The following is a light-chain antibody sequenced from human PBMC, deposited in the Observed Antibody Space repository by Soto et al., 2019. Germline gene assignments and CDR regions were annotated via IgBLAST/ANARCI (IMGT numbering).Light chain of an antibody. V-gene: IGLV2-23*03. CDR3: CSYAGSSTFYV. CDR1: SSDVGSYNL. CDR2: EGS. J-gene: IGLJ1*01. Sequence: QSVLTQPASVSLSPGQSITISCTGTSSDVGSYNLVSWYQQHPGKAPKRMIYEGSKRPSGVSNRFSGSKSGNTASLTISGLQAEDEADYYCCSYAGSSTFYVFGTGTKVTVL.